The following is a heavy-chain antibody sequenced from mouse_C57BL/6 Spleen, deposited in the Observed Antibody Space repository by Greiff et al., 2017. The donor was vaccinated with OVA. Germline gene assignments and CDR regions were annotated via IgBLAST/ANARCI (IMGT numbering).Heavy chain of an antibody. CDR2: IDPEAGDT. J-gene: IGHJ3*01. D-gene: IGHD2-3*01. CDR1: GFNVKDYY. V-gene: IGHV14-1*01. Sequence: VHVKQSGAELVRPGASVKLSCTASGFNVKDYYMNWVKQRPEQGLEWIGRIDPEAGDTEYAPKFQGKATMTADTSSNTAYLQLSSLTSEDTAVYYCTTGDGSYEGFAYWGQGTLVTVSA. CDR3: TTGDGSYEGFAY.